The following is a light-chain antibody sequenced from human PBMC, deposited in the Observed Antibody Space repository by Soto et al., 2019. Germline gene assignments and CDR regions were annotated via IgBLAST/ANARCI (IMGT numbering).Light chain of an antibody. Sequence: EIVLTQSPGTLSLSPGERATLSCRASQNVNSSYLAWYQQKPGQAPRLLIYGASSRATGIPDRFSGSGSGTDFTLTISRLEPEDFAVYYCQQYGSSPLTFGGGTKVEIK. J-gene: IGKJ4*01. CDR1: QNVNSSY. CDR2: GAS. V-gene: IGKV3-20*01. CDR3: QQYGSSPLT.